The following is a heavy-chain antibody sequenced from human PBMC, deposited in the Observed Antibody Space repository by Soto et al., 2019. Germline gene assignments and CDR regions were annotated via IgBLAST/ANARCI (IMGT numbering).Heavy chain of an antibody. CDR2: INHSGST. Sequence: QVQLQQWGAGLLKPSETLSLTCAVYGGSFSGYYWSWIRQPPGKGLEWIGEINHSGSTHYNPSLKSRVTISVDTSKNQFSLKLSSVTAADTAVYYCARVWSPSHIVVVTATDAFDIWGQGTMVTVSS. J-gene: IGHJ3*02. D-gene: IGHD2-21*02. V-gene: IGHV4-34*01. CDR1: GGSFSGYY. CDR3: ARVWSPSHIVVVTATDAFDI.